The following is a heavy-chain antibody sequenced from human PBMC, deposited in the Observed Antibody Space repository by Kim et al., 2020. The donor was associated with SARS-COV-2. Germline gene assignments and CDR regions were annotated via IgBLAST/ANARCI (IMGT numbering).Heavy chain of an antibody. CDR2: INPNSGGT. D-gene: IGHD2-15*01. V-gene: IGHV1-2*04. J-gene: IGHJ5*02. CDR3: ARANTPMVVAATPWFDP. CDR1: GYTFTGYY. Sequence: ASVKVSCKASGYTFTGYYMHWVRQAPGQGLEWMGWINPNSGGTNYAQKFQGWVTMTRDTSISTAYMELSRLRSDDTAVYYCARANTPMVVAATPWFDPWGQGTLVTVSS.